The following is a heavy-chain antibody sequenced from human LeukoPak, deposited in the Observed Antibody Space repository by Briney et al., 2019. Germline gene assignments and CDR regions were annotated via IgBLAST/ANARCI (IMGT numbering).Heavy chain of an antibody. CDR1: GFTFSSYG. J-gene: IGHJ6*02. CDR3: AKRPDEDYCENYYGMDV. D-gene: IGHD4-17*01. Sequence: PGRSLRLSCAASGFTFSSYGMHWVRQAPGKGLEWVAVISYDGSNKYYADSVKGRFTISRDNSKNTLYLQMNSLRAEDTAVYYCAKRPDEDYCENYYGMDVWGQGTTVTVSS. V-gene: IGHV3-30*18. CDR2: ISYDGSNK.